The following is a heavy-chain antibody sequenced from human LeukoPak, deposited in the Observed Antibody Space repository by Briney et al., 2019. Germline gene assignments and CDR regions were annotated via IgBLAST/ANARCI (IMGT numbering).Heavy chain of an antibody. CDR1: GFTFSTHA. J-gene: IGHJ4*02. Sequence: GGALRLLCAGSGFTFSTHAMHWGRQAPGKGPEWGAVISYDGSNKYYADSVKGRFTISRDNSKNTLYLQMNSLRAEDTAVFYCARDRSSSGYYYFDYWGQGTLVTVSS. V-gene: IGHV3-30*01. D-gene: IGHD3-22*01. CDR3: ARDRSSSGYYYFDY. CDR2: ISYDGSNK.